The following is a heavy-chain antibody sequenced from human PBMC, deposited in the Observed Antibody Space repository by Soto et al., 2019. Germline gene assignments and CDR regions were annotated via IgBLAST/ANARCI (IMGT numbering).Heavy chain of an antibody. CDR3: VPGSSGTKVVDP. D-gene: IGHD2-15*01. V-gene: IGHV3-23*01. CDR1: GLTISNHA. J-gene: IGHJ5*02. Sequence: VGSLRLSCVASGLTISNHAMTWVRQAPGKGLEWVSSVSENGAVTYYADSVKGRFTISRDNSKNTLYLQLNNLRAEDTAVYYCVPGSSGTKVVDPWAAGVLVTFSS. CDR2: VSENGAVT.